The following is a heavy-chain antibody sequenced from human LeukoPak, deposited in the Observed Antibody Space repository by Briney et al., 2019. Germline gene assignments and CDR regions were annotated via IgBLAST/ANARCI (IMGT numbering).Heavy chain of an antibody. J-gene: IGHJ3*02. CDR3: ARDQYYGSGSLLNAFDI. CDR1: GFTFSSYW. V-gene: IGHV3-7*03. CDR2: IKQDGSEK. Sequence: GGSLRLSCAASGFTFSSYWMSWVRQAPGKGLEWVANIKQDGSEKYYVDSVKGRFTISRDNAKNSLYLQMNSLRAEDTALYHCARDQYYGSGSLLNAFDIWGQGTMVTVSS. D-gene: IGHD3-10*01.